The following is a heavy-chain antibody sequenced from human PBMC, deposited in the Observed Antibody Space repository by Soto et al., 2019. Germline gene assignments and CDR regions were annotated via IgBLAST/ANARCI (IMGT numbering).Heavy chain of an antibody. J-gene: IGHJ4*02. Sequence: EVHLVESGGGSIQPGGSLRLSCAASGLTFSRHWMHWVRQVPGKGLVWVSRINNDGTTTANADFVKGRFTISRDNAKNTLYLQMDRLRADDTALYYCAAERAEARGFSYGRTLDYWGQGALVTVSS. CDR3: AAERAEARGFSYGRTLDY. CDR2: INNDGTTT. D-gene: IGHD5-18*01. CDR1: GLTFSRHW. V-gene: IGHV3-74*03.